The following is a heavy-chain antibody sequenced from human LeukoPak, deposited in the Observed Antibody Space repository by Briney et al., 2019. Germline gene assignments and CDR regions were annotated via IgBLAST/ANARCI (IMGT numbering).Heavy chain of an antibody. D-gene: IGHD6-6*01. CDR1: GGTFSSYA. Sequence: ASVKVSCKASGGTFSSYAISWVRQAPGQGLEWMGIINPSGGSTSYAQKFQGRVTMTRDTSTSTVYMELSSLRSEDTAVYYCARSGLGSSVYYGMDVWGQGTTVTVSS. CDR2: INPSGGST. J-gene: IGHJ6*02. CDR3: ARSGLGSSVYYGMDV. V-gene: IGHV1-46*01.